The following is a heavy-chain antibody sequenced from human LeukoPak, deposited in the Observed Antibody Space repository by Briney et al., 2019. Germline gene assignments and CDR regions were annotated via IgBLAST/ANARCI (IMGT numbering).Heavy chain of an antibody. V-gene: IGHV3-15*01. D-gene: IGHD2-8*02. Sequence: PGGSLRLSCAASGFSFSNAWMNWVRQAPGKGREWVGFIKRNTDGGTTDYAAPVKSRFTISRDDSKNTLYLQMSSLKIEDTAVYYCSRTSGGPWVWGQGTMVTVSS. CDR1: GFSFSNAW. J-gene: IGHJ3*01. CDR2: IKRNTDGGTT. CDR3: SRTSGGPWV.